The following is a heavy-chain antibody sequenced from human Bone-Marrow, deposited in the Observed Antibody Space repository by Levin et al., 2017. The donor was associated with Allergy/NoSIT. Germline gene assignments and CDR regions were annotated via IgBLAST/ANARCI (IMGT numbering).Heavy chain of an antibody. CDR3: MRGYGQNCASTSCAGVGDH. CDR1: GGSVMGYF. Sequence: KASETLSLTCAIYGGSVMGYFWIWVRQPPGQGLEFLGEIHPSGTTRYNASLTSRLIVSIDTSKNQVSLKLTSVTAADTAVYYCMRGYGQNCASTSCAGVGDHWGQGSQVIVSS. V-gene: IGHV4-34*01. J-gene: IGHJ4*02. D-gene: IGHD2-2*01. CDR2: IHPSGTT.